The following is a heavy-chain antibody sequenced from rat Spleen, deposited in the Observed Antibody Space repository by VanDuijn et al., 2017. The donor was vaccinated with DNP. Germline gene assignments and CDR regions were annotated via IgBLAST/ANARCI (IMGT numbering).Heavy chain of an antibody. CDR1: GFTFSDYY. J-gene: IGHJ2*01. CDR3: ARHGRRVFDY. D-gene: IGHD1-11*01. V-gene: IGHV5-22*01. Sequence: EVRLVESGGGLVQPGRSLKLSCAASGFTFSDYYMAWVRQAPTKGLEWVAYISYFGDNTYSGDSVKGRFTISRDNAKSTLYLQMNSLRSEDMATYYCARHGRRVFDYWGQGVMVTVSS. CDR2: ISYFGDNT.